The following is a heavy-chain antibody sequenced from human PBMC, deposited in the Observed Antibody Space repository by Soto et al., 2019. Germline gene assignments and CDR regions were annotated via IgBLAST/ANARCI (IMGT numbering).Heavy chain of an antibody. V-gene: IGHV3-23*01. D-gene: IGHD3-16*02. CDR2: ISGSGGST. Sequence: PGGSLRLSCAASGFTFSTYTMTWVRQAPGRGPEWVSAISGSGGSTYYADSVKGRFSISRDNSKNTLYLQMNSLRAEDTALYYCAKDPRWSGWFDPWGQGTLVTVSS. CDR3: AKDPRWSGWFDP. CDR1: GFTFSTYT. J-gene: IGHJ5*02.